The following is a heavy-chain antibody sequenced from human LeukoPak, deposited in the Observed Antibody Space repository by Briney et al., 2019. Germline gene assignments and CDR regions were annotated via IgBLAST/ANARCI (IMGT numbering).Heavy chain of an antibody. Sequence: SDTLSLTCTLSGPSVSSSYWSWIPHRPGKGREWIGYISDTGSTNYNPSLKGRVTISIHSSPDKFSLEMGSVTAADTAMYDCARAVAGGDRARFYSGGWYYFDNWGQGTLVTVPS. CDR1: GPSVSSSY. CDR3: ARAVAGGDRARFYSGGWYYFDN. J-gene: IGHJ4*02. D-gene: IGHD6-19*01. CDR2: ISDTGST. V-gene: IGHV4-4*09.